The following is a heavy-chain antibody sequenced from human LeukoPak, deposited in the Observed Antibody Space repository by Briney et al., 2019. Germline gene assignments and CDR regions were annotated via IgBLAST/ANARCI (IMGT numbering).Heavy chain of an antibody. J-gene: IGHJ4*02. D-gene: IGHD3-9*01. V-gene: IGHV4-34*01. Sequence: TSETLSLNCAVYGGSITGYYWSWIRQTPGRGLEWVGEIHYTGATSSNPSLKSRATISTDTSKNQFSLRLSSVTAADTAVYYCARVNILTGYCFDFWGQRALGTVSS. CDR2: IHYTGAT. CDR3: ARVNILTGYCFDF. CDR1: GGSITGYY.